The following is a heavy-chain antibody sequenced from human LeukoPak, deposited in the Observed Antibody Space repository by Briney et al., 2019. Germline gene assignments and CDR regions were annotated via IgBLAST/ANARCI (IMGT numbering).Heavy chain of an antibody. J-gene: IGHJ6*02. D-gene: IGHD4-17*01. Sequence: GESLKISCMGSGYSFTSYWIGCVRQMPGKGLEWMGIIYPGDSDTRYSPSFQGQVTISADKSISTAYLQWSSLKASDTAMYYCGTTVSTSFYYYYGMDVWGQGTTVTVSS. CDR2: IYPGDSDT. CDR3: GTTVSTSFYYYYGMDV. V-gene: IGHV5-51*01. CDR1: GYSFTSYW.